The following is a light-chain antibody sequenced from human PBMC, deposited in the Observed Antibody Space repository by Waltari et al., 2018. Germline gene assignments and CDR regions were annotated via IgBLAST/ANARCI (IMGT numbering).Light chain of an antibody. CDR1: QTVLHSSNNKNY. J-gene: IGKJ4*01. CDR2: WAS. Sequence: DIVMTQSPDSLAVSLGERATINCKSTQTVLHSSNNKNYLAWYQQKPGQPPKLLIYWASTRESGVPDRFSGSGSGTDFTLTISSLRAEDVAVYYCQQYYNTPLTFGGGTKVEIK. V-gene: IGKV4-1*01. CDR3: QQYYNTPLT.